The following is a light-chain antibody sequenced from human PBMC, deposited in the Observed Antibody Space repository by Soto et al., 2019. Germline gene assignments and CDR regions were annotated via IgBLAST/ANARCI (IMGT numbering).Light chain of an antibody. Sequence: EIVLTQSPGTLSLSPGESTTLSCRASQSVGRNFLAWYQQKPGRAPRLLIHGASYRATGIPDRFSGSGSETDLTLTISRLEPEDSAVYYCHQYAASPLTFGRGTKVEIK. CDR2: GAS. CDR1: QSVGRNF. J-gene: IGKJ4*01. CDR3: HQYAASPLT. V-gene: IGKV3-20*01.